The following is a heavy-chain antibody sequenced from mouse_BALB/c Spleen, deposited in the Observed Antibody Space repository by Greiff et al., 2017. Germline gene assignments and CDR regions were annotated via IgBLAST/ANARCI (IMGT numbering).Heavy chain of an antibody. V-gene: IGHV1-7*01. CDR1: GYTFTSYW. CDR2: INPSTGYT. CDR3: AREGRVFAY. J-gene: IGHJ3*01. Sequence: QVQLQQSGAELAKPGASVKMSCKASGYTFTSYWMHWVKQRPGQGLEWIGYINPSTGYTEYNQKFKDKATLTADKSSSTAYMQLSSLTSEDSAVYYCAREGRVFAYWGQGTLVTVSA.